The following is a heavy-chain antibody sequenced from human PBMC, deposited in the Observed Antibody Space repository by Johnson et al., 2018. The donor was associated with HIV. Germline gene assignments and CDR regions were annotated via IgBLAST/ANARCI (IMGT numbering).Heavy chain of an antibody. Sequence: VQLVESGGGVVRPGGSLRLSSTVPGFTFDDNDMSRVRQAPGKGLECVSGFNWNGGRIGYADSVKGRFTISRDSAKNCLYLQMNSLRADDTALYYCAKVYYDSSGYGAFDIWGQGTMVTVSS. CDR2: FNWNGGRI. V-gene: IGHV3-20*03. CDR1: GFTFDDND. CDR3: AKVYYDSSGYGAFDI. J-gene: IGHJ3*02. D-gene: IGHD3-22*01.